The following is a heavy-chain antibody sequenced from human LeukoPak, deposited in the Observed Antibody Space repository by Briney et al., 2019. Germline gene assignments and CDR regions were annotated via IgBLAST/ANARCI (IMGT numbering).Heavy chain of an antibody. D-gene: IGHD3-22*01. Sequence: ASVKVSCKASGYTFTSYAMNWVRQAPGQGLEWMGWINTNTGNPTYAQGFTGRFVFSLDTSVSTAYLQISSLKAEDTAVYYCARDSPSITMIVVAPGSGWFDPWGQGTLATVSS. CDR2: INTNTGNP. J-gene: IGHJ5*02. V-gene: IGHV7-4-1*02. CDR3: ARDSPSITMIVVAPGSGWFDP. CDR1: GYTFTSYA.